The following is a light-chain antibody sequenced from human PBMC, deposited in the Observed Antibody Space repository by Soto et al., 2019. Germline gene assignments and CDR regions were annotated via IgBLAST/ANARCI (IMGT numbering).Light chain of an antibody. V-gene: IGKV1-12*01. Sequence: DIQMTQSPSSVSASVGDRITITCRASQDISSRLAWYQQKPGKAPILLIYAASSLQTGLPSRFRGSGSGTDFTLTITSLQPEDFATYYWQQANNLITVGQGTRLEIK. CDR2: AAS. J-gene: IGKJ5*01. CDR3: QQANNLIT. CDR1: QDISSR.